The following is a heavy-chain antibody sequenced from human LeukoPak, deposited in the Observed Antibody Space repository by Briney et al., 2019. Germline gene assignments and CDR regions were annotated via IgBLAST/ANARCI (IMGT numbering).Heavy chain of an antibody. Sequence: SQTLSLTCAVSGGSISSDGYSWSWIRQPPGKGLEWIGYIYHTGNTYYNPALRSRVTISLDRSKNQFSLKLTSVTAADTTVYYCAREAYDVLTGLGGGMDVWGQGTTVTVSS. CDR2: IYHTGNT. CDR3: AREAYDVLTGLGGGMDV. J-gene: IGHJ6*02. CDR1: GGSISSDGYS. V-gene: IGHV4-30-2*01. D-gene: IGHD3-9*01.